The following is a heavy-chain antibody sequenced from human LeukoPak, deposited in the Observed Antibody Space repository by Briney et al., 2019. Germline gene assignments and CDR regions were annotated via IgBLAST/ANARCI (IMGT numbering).Heavy chain of an antibody. CDR2: IYSGGST. CDR1: GFTVSSNY. CDR3: AKGISGPKYSSGWYDTLAFDY. J-gene: IGHJ4*02. D-gene: IGHD6-19*01. Sequence: QSGGSLRLSCAASGFTVSSNYMSWVRQAPGKGLEWVSVIYSGGSTYYADSVKGRFTISRDNSKNTLYLQMNSLRAEDTAVYYCAKGISGPKYSSGWYDTLAFDYWGQGTLVTVSS. V-gene: IGHV3-53*01.